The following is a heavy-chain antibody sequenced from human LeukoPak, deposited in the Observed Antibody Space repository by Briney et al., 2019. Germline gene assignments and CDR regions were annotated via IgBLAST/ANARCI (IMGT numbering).Heavy chain of an antibody. V-gene: IGHV3-9*01. CDR1: GFTFDDYA. CDR2: ISSNSAHI. CDR3: IKEGGRQHGYFDF. Sequence: PGGSLRLSCAASGFTFDDYALHWVRQAPGKGLEWVSGISSNSAHIGYADSAKGRFTISRDNAKNSLYLQMNSLRVDDTALYYCIKEGGRQHGYFDFWGQGTLVTVSS. J-gene: IGHJ4*02. D-gene: IGHD1-26*01.